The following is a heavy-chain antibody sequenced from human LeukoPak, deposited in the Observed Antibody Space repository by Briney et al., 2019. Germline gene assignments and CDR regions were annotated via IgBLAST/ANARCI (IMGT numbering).Heavy chain of an antibody. D-gene: IGHD3-10*01. CDR2: INHSGST. Sequence: SETLSLTCAVYGGSFSGYYWSWIRQPPGKGLEWIGEINHSGSTNYNPSLKSRVTISVDTSKNQFPLKLSSVTAADTAVYYCARLRYYYGSGSYLNYYYGMDVWGKGTTVTVSS. CDR1: GGSFSGYY. V-gene: IGHV4-34*01. J-gene: IGHJ6*04. CDR3: ARLRYYYGSGSYLNYYYGMDV.